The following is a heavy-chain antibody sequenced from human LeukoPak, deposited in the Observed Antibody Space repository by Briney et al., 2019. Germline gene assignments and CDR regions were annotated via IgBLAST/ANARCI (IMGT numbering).Heavy chain of an antibody. Sequence: GASVKVSCKASGYTFSSYGINWVRQAPGQGLEWMGWISVINNANTRYAQNFQGRVTMTTDTSTTTAYMELRSLRSDDTAVYYCSREFPFCGADCFSGVFDIWGQGTMVTVS. CDR2: ISVINNANT. J-gene: IGHJ3*02. V-gene: IGHV1-18*01. CDR1: GYTFSSYG. D-gene: IGHD2-21*02. CDR3: SREFPFCGADCFSGVFDI.